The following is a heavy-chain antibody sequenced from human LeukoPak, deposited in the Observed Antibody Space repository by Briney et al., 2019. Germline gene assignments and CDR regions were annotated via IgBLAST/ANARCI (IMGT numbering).Heavy chain of an antibody. J-gene: IGHJ4*02. D-gene: IGHD2-15*01. CDR2: ISYDGSNK. CDR1: GFTFSSYA. CDR3: ARDSDIVVVVAYPYYFDY. Sequence: GGSLRLSCSASGFTFSSYAMHSVRQAPGKGLEWVAAISYDGSNKYYADSVKGRFTIPRDNSKNTLYLQMNSLRAEDTAVYYRARDSDIVVVVAYPYYFDYWGQGTLVTVSS. V-gene: IGHV3-30*04.